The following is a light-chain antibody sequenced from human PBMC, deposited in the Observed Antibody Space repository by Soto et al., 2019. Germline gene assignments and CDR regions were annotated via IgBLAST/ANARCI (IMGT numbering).Light chain of an antibody. CDR2: EVS. Sequence: ALTQPASVSGSPGQSITISCTGTSSDVGGYNYVSWYQQHPGKAPKLMIYEVSNRPSGVSNRFSGSKSGNTASLTISGLQAEDEADYYCSSYTSSSTYVFGTGTKPPS. CDR3: SSYTSSSTYV. CDR1: SSDVGGYNY. J-gene: IGLJ1*01. V-gene: IGLV2-14*01.